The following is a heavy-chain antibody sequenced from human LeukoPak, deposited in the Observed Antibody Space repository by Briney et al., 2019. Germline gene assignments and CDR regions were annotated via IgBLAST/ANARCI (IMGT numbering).Heavy chain of an antibody. CDR1: GFTFSSYT. V-gene: IGHV3-23*01. CDR3: AKRSAAGTVGYFDY. J-gene: IGHJ4*02. CDR2: VSGSGSRI. Sequence: GGSLRLSCAASGFTFSSYTMIWVRQAPGKGLEWGSAVSGSGSRIYYGASVKGPFTISRDDGKNSMYLQMHRLRAEDTALYYCAKRSAAGTVGYFDYWGQGTLVTVSS. D-gene: IGHD6-13*01.